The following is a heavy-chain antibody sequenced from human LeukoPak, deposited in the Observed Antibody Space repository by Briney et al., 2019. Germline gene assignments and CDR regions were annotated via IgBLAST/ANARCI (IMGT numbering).Heavy chain of an antibody. D-gene: IGHD5-18*01. CDR1: GGSISSYY. CDR3: ARRVGRYSSSFDY. CDR2: IYYSGST. Sequence: SETLSLTCTVSGGSISSYYWSWIRQPPGKGLEWSGYIYYSGSTNYNPSLKRRVTISVDTSKSQFSRKLSSVTAADTAVYYCARRVGRYSSSFDYWGQGTLVTVSS. V-gene: IGHV4-59*01. J-gene: IGHJ4*02.